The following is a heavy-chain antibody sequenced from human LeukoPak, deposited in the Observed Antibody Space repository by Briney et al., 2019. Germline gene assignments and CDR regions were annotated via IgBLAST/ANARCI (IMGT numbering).Heavy chain of an antibody. J-gene: IGHJ4*02. V-gene: IGHV4-61*08. D-gene: IGHD3-10*01. Sequence: KSSETLSLTCAVSGGSISSGGYSWRWIRQPPGKGLEWIGYIYYSGSTNYNPSLKSRVTTSADTSKNQFSLKLSSVTAADTAVYYCARAPSTYFYGLGTYSNYFDYWGQGTLVTVSS. CDR2: IYYSGST. CDR3: ARAPSTYFYGLGTYSNYFDY. CDR1: GGSISSGGYS.